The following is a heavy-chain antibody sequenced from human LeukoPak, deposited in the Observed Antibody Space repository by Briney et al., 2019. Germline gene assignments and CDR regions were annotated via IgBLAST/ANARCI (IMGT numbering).Heavy chain of an antibody. Sequence: GGSLRLSCAASGFTFSSYWMHWVRQAPGKGLVWVSRINSDGSSTSYADPVKGRFAISRDNAKNTLYLQMNSLRAEDTAVYYCARDELYYYYMDVWGKGTTVTVSS. V-gene: IGHV3-74*01. J-gene: IGHJ6*03. D-gene: IGHD5-24*01. CDR1: GFTFSSYW. CDR2: INSDGSST. CDR3: ARDELYYYYMDV.